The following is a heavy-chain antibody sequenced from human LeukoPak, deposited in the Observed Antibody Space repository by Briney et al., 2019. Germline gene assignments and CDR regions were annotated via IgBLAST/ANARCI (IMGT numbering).Heavy chain of an antibody. CDR3: AREKVAGTFDS. Sequence: GGSLRLSCAVSELTLNDYYRSWLRLAPGKGLEWVSDIHGRDSIVAYADSVKGRFSISRDVAKNSLYLQMNSLRAEDTAVYYCAREKVAGTFDSWGQGALVTVSA. CDR1: ELTLNDYY. D-gene: IGHD6-19*01. CDR2: IHGRDSIV. V-gene: IGHV3-11*01. J-gene: IGHJ4*02.